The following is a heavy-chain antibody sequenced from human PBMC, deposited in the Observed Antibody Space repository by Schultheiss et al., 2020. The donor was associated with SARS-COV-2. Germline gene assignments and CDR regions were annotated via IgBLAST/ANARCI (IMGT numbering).Heavy chain of an antibody. CDR2: IKSKTDGGTT. CDR3: TTDGNYGDYAFDY. D-gene: IGHD4-17*01. J-gene: IGHJ4*02. V-gene: IGHV3-15*01. Sequence: GGSLRLSCAASGFTFSNAWMSWVRQAPGKGLEWVGRIKSKTDGGTTDYAAPVKGRFTISRDDSKNTLYLQMNSLKTEDTAVYYCTTDGNYGDYAFDYWGQGTLVTVSS. CDR1: GFTFSNAW.